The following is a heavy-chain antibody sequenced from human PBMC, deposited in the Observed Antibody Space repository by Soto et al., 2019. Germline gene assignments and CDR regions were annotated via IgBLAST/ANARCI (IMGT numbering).Heavy chain of an antibody. D-gene: IGHD6-19*01. J-gene: IGHJ4*02. V-gene: IGHV3-23*01. CDR3: AKGRRDGIGWYRAYFDY. Sequence: SGGSLRLSCTASGFTFSNYAMCWVRQTPEKGLEWVSTINVSGDIIYLADSVKGRFTVSRDNSKSTVSLQMNSVRADDTAIYYCAKGRRDGIGWYRAYFDYWGQGTLVTVSS. CDR1: GFTFSNYA. CDR2: INVSGDII.